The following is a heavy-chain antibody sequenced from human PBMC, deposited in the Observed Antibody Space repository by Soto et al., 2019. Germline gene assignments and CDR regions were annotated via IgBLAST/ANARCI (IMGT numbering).Heavy chain of an antibody. CDR2: INPDSGVT. D-gene: IGHD2-8*02. J-gene: IGHJ4*02. V-gene: IGHV1-2*02. CDR3: ARDTGRSLASARFDD. Sequence: AAVKVSCKASGYTFTGYYIHWVRQAPGQGLAWMGWINPDSGVTKYAQKFQGRVTMTGDTSISTAYMELSRLTSDDTAVYYCARDTGRSLASARFDDWGQGTLVTVSS. CDR1: GYTFTGYY.